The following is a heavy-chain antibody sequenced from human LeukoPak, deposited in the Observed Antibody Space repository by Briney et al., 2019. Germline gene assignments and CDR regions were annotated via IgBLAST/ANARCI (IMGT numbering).Heavy chain of an antibody. D-gene: IGHD5-18*01. V-gene: IGHV1-2*02. CDR1: GYTFTVYY. CDR2: INPNSGGT. Sequence: ASVKVSCKASGYTFTVYYMHWVRQAPGQGLEWMGWINPNSGGTNYAQKFQGRVTMTRDTSISTAYMELSRLRSDDTAVYYCARVDSYGSLFDYWGQGTLVTVSS. J-gene: IGHJ4*02. CDR3: ARVDSYGSLFDY.